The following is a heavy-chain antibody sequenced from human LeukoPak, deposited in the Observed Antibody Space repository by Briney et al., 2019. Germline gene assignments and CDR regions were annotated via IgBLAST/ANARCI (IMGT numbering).Heavy chain of an antibody. CDR2: ISYDGSDK. Sequence: GGSLRLSCAASGFTFSNYGMHWVRQAPGKGLEWVAVISYDGSDKNYADYVKGRFIISRDNSKNTLYLQVNSLRAEDTAVYYCAKDSRWGTRPNYYYYGMDVWGQGTTVTVSS. D-gene: IGHD3-16*01. J-gene: IGHJ6*02. CDR1: GFTFSNYG. CDR3: AKDSRWGTRPNYYYYGMDV. V-gene: IGHV3-30*04.